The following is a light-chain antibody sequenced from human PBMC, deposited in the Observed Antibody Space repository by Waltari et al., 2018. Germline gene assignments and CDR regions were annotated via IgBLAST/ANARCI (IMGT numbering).Light chain of an antibody. Sequence: ETVLTQSPGTLSLSPGERATLSCRASQSVSSSYLAWYQQKQGQAPRLLIYGASSRATGIPDGFSGRRSGTDFTLTISRLETEDFAVYYCQQYGSSPLAFGPGTKVDIK. CDR3: QQYGSSPLA. CDR1: QSVSSSY. CDR2: GAS. J-gene: IGKJ3*01. V-gene: IGKV3-20*01.